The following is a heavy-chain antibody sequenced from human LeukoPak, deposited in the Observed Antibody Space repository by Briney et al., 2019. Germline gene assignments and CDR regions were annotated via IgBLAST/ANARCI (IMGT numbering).Heavy chain of an antibody. CDR1: GGTFSSYA. D-gene: IGHD6-19*01. V-gene: IGHV1-69*13. CDR3: ARDSGMAVAGTPTGTDYFDY. J-gene: IGHJ4*02. Sequence: GASVKVSCKASGGTFSSYAISWVRQAPGQGLEWMGGIIPIFGTANYAQKFQGRVTITADESTSTAYMELSSLRSEDTAVYYCARDSGMAVAGTPTGTDYFDYWGQGTLVNVSS. CDR2: IIPIFGTA.